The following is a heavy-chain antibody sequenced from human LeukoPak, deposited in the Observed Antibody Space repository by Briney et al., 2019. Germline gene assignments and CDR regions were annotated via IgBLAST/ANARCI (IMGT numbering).Heavy chain of an antibody. CDR2: IKQDGSEK. D-gene: IGHD3-22*01. CDR3: ARNRGGGSGYSDY. CDR1: GFTFSSYW. V-gene: IGHV3-7*05. J-gene: IGHJ4*02. Sequence: PGGSLRLSCAASGFTFSSYWMNWVRQAPGKGLEWVANIKQDGSEKYYVNSVEGRFTISRDNARNSLYLQMNSLRAEDTAMYYCARNRGGGSGYSDYWGQGTLVNVSS.